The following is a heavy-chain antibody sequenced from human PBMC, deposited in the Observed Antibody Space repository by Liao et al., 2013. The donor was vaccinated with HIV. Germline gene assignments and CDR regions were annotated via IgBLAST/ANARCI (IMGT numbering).Heavy chain of an antibody. J-gene: IGHJ6*03. Sequence: QVQLQESGPGLVKPSETLSLTCTVSGGSISSYYWSWIRQPAGKGLEWIGRIYTSGSTNYNPSLKSRVTMSVDTSKNQFSLKLSSVTAADTAVYYCARDRGDPDYYYYYYMDVWAKGPRSPSP. CDR2: IYTSGST. V-gene: IGHV4-4*07. CDR3: ARDRGDPDYYYYYYMDV. CDR1: GGSISSYY. D-gene: IGHD2-21*01.